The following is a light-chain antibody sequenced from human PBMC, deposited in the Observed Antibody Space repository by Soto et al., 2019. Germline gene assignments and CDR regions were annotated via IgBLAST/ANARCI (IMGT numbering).Light chain of an antibody. CDR3: QQYAGPPTT. Sequence: EIVLTQSPGTLSLSPGERATLSCKASQSITNSELAWYQQRPGQAPRLLIYGASSRATGIPDRFSGSGSGTDFTLTITRLEPEDFAVYFCQQYAGPPTTFGQGTRLEIK. V-gene: IGKV3-20*01. CDR2: GAS. J-gene: IGKJ5*01. CDR1: QSITNSE.